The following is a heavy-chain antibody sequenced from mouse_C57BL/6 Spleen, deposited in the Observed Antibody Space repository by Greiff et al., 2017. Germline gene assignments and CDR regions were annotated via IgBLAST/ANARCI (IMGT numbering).Heavy chain of an antibody. D-gene: IGHD1-1*01. CDR1: GFSLTSYG. V-gene: IGHV2-2*01. CDR2: IWSGGST. CDR3: ARRNGGSSAWFAY. J-gene: IGHJ3*01. Sequence: QVQLQQSGPGLVQPSQCLSISCTVSGFSLTSYGVHWVRQSPGKGLEWLGVIWSGGSTDYTAAFISRLSISKDNSKSQVFLKMISLQADDSAVYYCARRNGGSSAWFAYWGQGTLVTVSA.